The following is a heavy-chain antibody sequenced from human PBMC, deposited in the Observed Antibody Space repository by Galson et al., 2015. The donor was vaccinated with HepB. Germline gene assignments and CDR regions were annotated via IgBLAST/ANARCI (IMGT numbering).Heavy chain of an antibody. Sequence: SVKVSCKASGSTFTSYDINWVRQATGQGLEWMGWMNPNNGNTGYAQEFQGRVTMTRNTAITTAYMELSSLRSEDTAVYYCARVLIGSGSPPFYYGMDVWGQGTTVTVSS. CDR3: ARVLIGSGSPPFYYGMDV. CDR2: MNPNNGNT. V-gene: IGHV1-8*01. J-gene: IGHJ6*02. D-gene: IGHD3-10*01. CDR1: GSTFTSYD.